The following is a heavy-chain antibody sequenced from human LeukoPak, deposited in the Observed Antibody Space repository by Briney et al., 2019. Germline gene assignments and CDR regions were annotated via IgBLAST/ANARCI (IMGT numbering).Heavy chain of an antibody. CDR3: ARSVFTTSSHPHFCDY. J-gene: IGHJ4*02. V-gene: IGHV4-59*01. D-gene: IGHD3-22*01. Sequence: PSETLSLTCTVSGGSISSYYWSWIRQPPGKGLEWIGYIQYSGSTNYNPSLKSRVTISVDTSKNQFSLKLTSVTAADTAIYYCARSVFTTSSHPHFCDYWGQGTLVTVSS. CDR2: IQYSGST. CDR1: GGSISSYY.